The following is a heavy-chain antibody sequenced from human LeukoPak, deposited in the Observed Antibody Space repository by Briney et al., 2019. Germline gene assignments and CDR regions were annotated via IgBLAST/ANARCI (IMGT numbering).Heavy chain of an antibody. CDR1: GYTFTSYC. V-gene: IGHV1-46*01. D-gene: IGHD3-22*01. CDR2: INPSGGST. Sequence: ASVKVSCKASGYTFTSYCMHWVRQAPGQGLEWMGIINPSGGSTSYAQKFQGRVTMTRDTSTSTVYMELSSLRSEDTAVYYCARSFYYDSSGYHYLDYWGQGTLVTVSS. CDR3: ARSFYYDSSGYHYLDY. J-gene: IGHJ4*02.